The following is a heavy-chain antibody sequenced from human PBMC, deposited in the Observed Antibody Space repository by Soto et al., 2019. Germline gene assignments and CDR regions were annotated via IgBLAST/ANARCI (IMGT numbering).Heavy chain of an antibody. CDR1: GYTFTNYA. Sequence: QVHLVQSGAEVKKPGASVKVSCEASGYTFTNYAMHWVRQAPGQRLEWMGWINTGNGHTEYSQNFQGRVTITRDSSATTVYMELSSLRSEDTTVYYCARALGATTPPAYWGQGTLVTVSS. CDR2: INTGNGHT. J-gene: IGHJ4*02. CDR3: ARALGATTPPAY. V-gene: IGHV1-3*04. D-gene: IGHD1-26*01.